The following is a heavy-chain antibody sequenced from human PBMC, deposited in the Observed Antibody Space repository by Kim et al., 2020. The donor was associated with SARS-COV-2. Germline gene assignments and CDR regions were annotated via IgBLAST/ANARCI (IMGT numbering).Heavy chain of an antibody. Sequence: NYNPSLKSRLTLSLDTSKNQFSLNLNSVTAADTAVYYCARYGSGGTYFDYWGQGILVTVSS. J-gene: IGHJ4*02. V-gene: IGHV4-59*10. D-gene: IGHD1-1*01. CDR3: ARYGSGGTYFDY.